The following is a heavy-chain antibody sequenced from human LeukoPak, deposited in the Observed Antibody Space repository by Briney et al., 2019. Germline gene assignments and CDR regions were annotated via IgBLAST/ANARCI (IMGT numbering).Heavy chain of an antibody. CDR3: ARDYYDSSGYSSGYFDY. D-gene: IGHD3-22*01. V-gene: IGHV1-69*04. CDR1: GGTFSSYA. CDR2: IIPILGIA. J-gene: IGHJ4*02. Sequence: ASVKVSCKASGGTFSSYAISWVRQAPGQGLEWMGRIIPILGIANYAQKFQGRVTITADKSTSTAYMELSSLRSEDTAVYYCARDYYDSSGYSSGYFDYWGQGTLVTVSS.